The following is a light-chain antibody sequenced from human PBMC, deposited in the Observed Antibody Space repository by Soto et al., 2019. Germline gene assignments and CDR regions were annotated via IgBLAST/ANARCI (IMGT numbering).Light chain of an antibody. CDR3: QQYNSWPRT. Sequence: VVLTQLPATLSVSPGEGVTLSCRTSQTISGNLAWSQQRPGQAPRLLIYGTSTRAAGVPARFRGSGSGTEFTLTITSLQSEDFAVYYCQQYNSWPRTFGQGTRWIS. CDR1: QTISGN. J-gene: IGKJ1*01. CDR2: GTS. V-gene: IGKV3-15*01.